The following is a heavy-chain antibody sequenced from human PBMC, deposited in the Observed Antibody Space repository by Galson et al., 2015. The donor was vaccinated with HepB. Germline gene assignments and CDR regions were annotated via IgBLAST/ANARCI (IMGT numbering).Heavy chain of an antibody. CDR2: IYHRGNT. V-gene: IGHV4-38-2*02. Sequence: QPPGKGLEWIATIYHRGNTYYNPSLQHRVTISIDTSRNEFYLKVNSVTAADTALYYCARDRYSHNLDAEYWGQGTLVTVSS. D-gene: IGHD3/OR15-3a*01. J-gene: IGHJ4*02. CDR3: ARDRYSHNLDAEY.